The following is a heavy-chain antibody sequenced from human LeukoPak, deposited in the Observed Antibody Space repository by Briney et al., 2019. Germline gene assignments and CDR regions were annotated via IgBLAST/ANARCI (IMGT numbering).Heavy chain of an antibody. V-gene: IGHV3-43D*03. CDR1: GFTFDDYA. Sequence: GGSLRLSCAASGFTFDDYAMHWVRHAPGKGLEWVSLISWDGGSTYYADSVKGRFTISRDNSKNSLYLQMNSLRAEDTALYYCAKDRVESGSYYYFDYWGQGTLVTVSS. CDR3: AKDRVESGSYYYFDY. D-gene: IGHD1-26*01. J-gene: IGHJ4*02. CDR2: ISWDGGST.